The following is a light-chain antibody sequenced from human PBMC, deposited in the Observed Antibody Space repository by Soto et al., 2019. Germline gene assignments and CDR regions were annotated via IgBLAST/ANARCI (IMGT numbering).Light chain of an antibody. V-gene: IGKV1-5*03. Sequence: DIQMTQSPSTLSASVGDRVTITCRASQSISSWLAWYQQKPGKAPKLLIYKASSLESGVPSRFSGSGSGTEFTLPISSLQPDDFASYYCQQCNSYPWTFGQGTKVEIK. CDR1: QSISSW. J-gene: IGKJ1*01. CDR3: QQCNSYPWT. CDR2: KAS.